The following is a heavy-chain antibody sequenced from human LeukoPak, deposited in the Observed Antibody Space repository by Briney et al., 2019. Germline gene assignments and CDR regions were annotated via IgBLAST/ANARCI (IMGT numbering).Heavy chain of an antibody. CDR1: GFTFSSYW. J-gene: IGHJ4*02. CDR3: ASDKIVGASRFDY. D-gene: IGHD1-26*01. Sequence: PGGSLRLSCAASGFTFSSYWMSWVRQAPGKGLEWVANIKQDGSEKYYVDSVKGRFTISRDNAKNTLYLQMNSLRAEDTAVYYCASDKIVGASRFDYGGQGTLVTVSS. CDR2: IKQDGSEK. V-gene: IGHV3-7*01.